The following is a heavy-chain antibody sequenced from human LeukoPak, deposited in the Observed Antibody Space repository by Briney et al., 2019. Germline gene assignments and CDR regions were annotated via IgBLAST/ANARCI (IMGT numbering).Heavy chain of an antibody. Sequence: PSETLSLTCTVSGGSISNYYWSWIRQPPGKGLEWIGYIYDSGSTNYNPSLKSRVTISVDTSKNQFSPKLSSVTAADTAVYYCAGHCSSSSCYGLDYWGQGTLVTVSS. D-gene: IGHD2-2*01. CDR3: AGHCSSSSCYGLDY. CDR2: IYDSGST. CDR1: GGSISNYY. J-gene: IGHJ4*02. V-gene: IGHV4-59*01.